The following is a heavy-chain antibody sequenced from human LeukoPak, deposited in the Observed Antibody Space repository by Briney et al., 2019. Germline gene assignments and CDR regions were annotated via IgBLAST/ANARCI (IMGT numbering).Heavy chain of an antibody. V-gene: IGHV1-2*02. J-gene: IGHJ4*02. D-gene: IGHD5-24*01. Sequence: GASVKVSCKASGYTFTGYYMHWVRQAPGQGLEWMGWINPNSGGTNYAQKFQGRVTMTRDTSISTAYMELSRLRSDDTAVYYCARDHGEMATIIYFFDYWGQGTLVTVSS. CDR1: GYTFTGYY. CDR2: INPNSGGT. CDR3: ARDHGEMATIIYFFDY.